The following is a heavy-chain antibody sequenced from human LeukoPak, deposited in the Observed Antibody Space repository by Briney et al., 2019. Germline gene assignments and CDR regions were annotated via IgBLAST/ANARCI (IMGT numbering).Heavy chain of an antibody. Sequence: GGSLRLSCAASGFTFRKYAITWVRQAPGKGLEWVALISSDGTGKYYADSVKGRFTISRDNSKNTLSLQMNSLRLEDTAMYFCARREGNFYKYYFDSWGQGTLVTVSS. D-gene: IGHD1-7*01. CDR3: ARREGNFYKYYFDS. J-gene: IGHJ4*02. CDR2: ISSDGTGK. CDR1: GFTFRKYA. V-gene: IGHV3-30*04.